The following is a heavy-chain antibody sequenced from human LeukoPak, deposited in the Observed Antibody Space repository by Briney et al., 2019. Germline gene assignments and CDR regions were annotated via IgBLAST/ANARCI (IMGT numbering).Heavy chain of an antibody. CDR3: AGGFDSNPDY. Sequence: KSSETLSLTCTVSGGSISSYYWSWIRQSPGKGLEWIGYIFYSGSTNYNPSLKSRVTISIDTSKNHFSLKLSSVTAADTAVYYCAGGFDSNPDYWGQGTLVTASS. V-gene: IGHV4-59*01. CDR2: IFYSGST. J-gene: IGHJ4*02. CDR1: GGSISSYY. D-gene: IGHD3-16*01.